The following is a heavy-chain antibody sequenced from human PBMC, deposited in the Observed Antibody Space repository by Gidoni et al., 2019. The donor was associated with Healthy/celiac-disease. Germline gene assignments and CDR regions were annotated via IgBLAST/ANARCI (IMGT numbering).Heavy chain of an antibody. V-gene: IGHV4-31*03. CDR1: GVSISSGGYY. D-gene: IGHD4-17*01. Sequence: QVQLQESGPGLVKPSQTLSLTCTVSGVSISSGGYYWSWIRQHQGKGLEWIGYIYYIRSTYYNPSLKSRVTISVDTSKNQFSLKLSSVTAADTAVYYCATRTKTTVTTWVRGMDVWGQGTTVTVSS. J-gene: IGHJ6*02. CDR2: IYYIRST. CDR3: ATRTKTTVTTWVRGMDV.